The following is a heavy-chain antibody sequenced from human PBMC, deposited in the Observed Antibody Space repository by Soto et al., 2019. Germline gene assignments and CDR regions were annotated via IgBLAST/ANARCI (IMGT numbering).Heavy chain of an antibody. V-gene: IGHV4-39*01. J-gene: IGHJ2*01. CDR3: ARLGDSTVTTLIWYFDL. Sequence: QLQLQESGPGLVKPSETLSLTCTVSGGSISSSSYYWGWIRQPPGKGLEWIGNIYYSGSTYYNPSLKSRVTISLHTSKNQFSLKLSSVTAADTAVYYCARLGDSTVTTLIWYFDLWGRGTLVTVSS. CDR1: GGSISSSSYY. D-gene: IGHD4-17*01. CDR2: IYYSGST.